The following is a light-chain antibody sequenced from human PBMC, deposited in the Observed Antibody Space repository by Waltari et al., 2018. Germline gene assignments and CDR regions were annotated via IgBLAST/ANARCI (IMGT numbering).Light chain of an antibody. CDR3: SSQSSDNVVL. J-gene: IGLJ3*02. V-gene: IGLV2-14*03. CDR1: SSDVGSYSP. CDR2: DVS. Sequence: QSALTQPASVSGSPGQSITISCTGISSDVGSYSPFPWYQDHPGQGPKVIIYDVSDRPSGVSARFSGSKSGNTASLTISGLQAEDEADYYCSSQSSDNVVLFGGGTKVTVL.